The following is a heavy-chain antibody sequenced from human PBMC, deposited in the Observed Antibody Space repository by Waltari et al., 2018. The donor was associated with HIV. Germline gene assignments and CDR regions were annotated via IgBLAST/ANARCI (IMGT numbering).Heavy chain of an antibody. V-gene: IGHV3-7*01. CDR3: ARDLSIAAAGADY. CDR2: IKQDGSEK. Sequence: EVQLVESGGGLVQPGGSLSLSCAASGFTFSDFWMSWVLQAQGKGREWVANIKQDGSEKYYVDSVKGRFTISRDNAKNSLYLQMNSLRAEDTAVYYCARDLSIAAAGADYWGQGTLVTVSS. CDR1: GFTFSDFW. D-gene: IGHD6-13*01. J-gene: IGHJ4*02.